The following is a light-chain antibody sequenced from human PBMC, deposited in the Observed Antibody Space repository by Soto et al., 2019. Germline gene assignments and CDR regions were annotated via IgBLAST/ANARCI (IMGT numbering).Light chain of an antibody. J-gene: IGKJ4*01. CDR3: QQYDNLPLT. CDR1: QDISNY. CDR2: DAS. Sequence: DIQMTQSPSSLSASVGDRVTITCQASQDISNYLNWYQQKPGKAPKLLIYDASNLETGVPSRFSGSGSGTDFNFTISSLQPEDIATYYCQQYDNLPLTFGGGNKVAIK. V-gene: IGKV1-33*01.